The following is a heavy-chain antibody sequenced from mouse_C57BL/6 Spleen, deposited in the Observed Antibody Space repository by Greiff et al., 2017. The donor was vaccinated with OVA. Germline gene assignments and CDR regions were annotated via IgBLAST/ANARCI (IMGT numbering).Heavy chain of an antibody. CDR3: ARGTAQATAWFAY. V-gene: IGHV14-2*01. D-gene: IGHD3-2*02. CDR1: GFNIKDYY. Sequence: DVKLQESGAELVKPGASVKLSCTASGFNIKDYYMHWVKQRTEQGLEWIGRIDPEDGETKYAPKFQGKATITADTSSNTAYLQLSSLTSEDTAVYYCARGTAQATAWFAYWGQGTLVTVSA. J-gene: IGHJ3*01. CDR2: IDPEDGET.